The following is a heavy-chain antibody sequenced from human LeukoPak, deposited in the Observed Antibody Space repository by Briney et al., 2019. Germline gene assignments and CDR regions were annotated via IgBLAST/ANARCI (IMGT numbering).Heavy chain of an antibody. Sequence: GGSLRLSCAASGFPFNSFWMHWVRQAPGKGLAWVSDMNEYSTTIRYADSVKGRFTISRDNAKSILYLQMNNLRAEDTAMYFCARGGVNPVDHWGQGTLSPSPQ. D-gene: IGHD1-14*01. V-gene: IGHV3-74*01. CDR1: GFPFNSFW. CDR2: MNEYSTTI. J-gene: IGHJ4*02. CDR3: ARGGVNPVDH.